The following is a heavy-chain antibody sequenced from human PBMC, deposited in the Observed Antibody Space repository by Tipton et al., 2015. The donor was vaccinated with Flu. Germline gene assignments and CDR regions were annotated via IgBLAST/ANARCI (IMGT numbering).Heavy chain of an antibody. J-gene: IGHJ2*01. CDR1: GYSISSGYY. CDR3: TRVEHSSGWFPGYFDL. D-gene: IGHD6-19*01. V-gene: IGHV3-74*01. CDR2: IHSDGSSI. Sequence: LSLTCAVSGYSISSGYYWGWVRQAPGKGLVWVSRIHSDGSSIRYADSVKGRFTISRDNAKNTLYLQMNSLRAEDTAVYYCTRVEHSSGWFPGYFDLWGRGTLVTVSS.